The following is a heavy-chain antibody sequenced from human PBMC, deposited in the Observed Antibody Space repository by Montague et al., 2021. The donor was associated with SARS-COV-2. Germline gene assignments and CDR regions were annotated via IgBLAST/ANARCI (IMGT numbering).Heavy chain of an antibody. D-gene: IGHD3-10*01. CDR3: ARRITMVRGVTKRNNWFDP. Sequence: SETLSLTSAVSGGPISSDNWWSWVRQSPGKGLEWIGEIFHSGSTNYNPSLKSRVTMSVDKSKNDFSLKLSPVTAADTAMYDCARRITMVRGVTKRNNWFDPWGRGILVTVSS. CDR2: IFHSGST. CDR1: GGPISSDNW. J-gene: IGHJ5*02. V-gene: IGHV4-4*02.